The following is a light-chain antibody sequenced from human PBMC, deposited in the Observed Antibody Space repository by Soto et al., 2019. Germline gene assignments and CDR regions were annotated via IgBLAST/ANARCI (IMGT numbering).Light chain of an antibody. CDR3: SSYTSSSTLGV. V-gene: IGLV2-14*01. J-gene: IGLJ3*02. CDR2: EVS. CDR1: SDVGGYNY. Sequence: QSALTQPASVSGSPGQSITISCTGTSDVGGYNYVSWYQQHPGKAPKLMIYEVSNRPSGVSNRFSGSKSGNTASLTISGLQAEDEADYYCSSYTSSSTLGVFGGGTKLTVL.